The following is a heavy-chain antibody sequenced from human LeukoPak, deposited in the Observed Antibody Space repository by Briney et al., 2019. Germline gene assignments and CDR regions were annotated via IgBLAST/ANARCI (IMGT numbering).Heavy chain of an antibody. CDR2: IYSGGST. J-gene: IGHJ4*02. Sequence: GGSLRLSCAASGFTVSSNYMSWVRQAPGKGLEWVSVIYSGGSTYYADSVKGRFTISRDNSKNTLYLQMNSLRAEDTAVYHCASSVRGATEYYFDYWGQGTLVTVSS. V-gene: IGHV3-53*01. D-gene: IGHD1-26*01. CDR3: ASSVRGATEYYFDY. CDR1: GFTVSSNY.